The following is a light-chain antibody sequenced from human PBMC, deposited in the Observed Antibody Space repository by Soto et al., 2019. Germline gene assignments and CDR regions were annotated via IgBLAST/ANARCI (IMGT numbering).Light chain of an antibody. CDR1: QSGSSN. V-gene: IGKV3-15*01. CDR3: QQYNTWGT. CDR2: GAS. J-gene: IGKJ1*01. Sequence: EIVMTQSPATLSVSPGERATLSCRASQSGSSNLAWYQQKPGQAPRLLIYGASTRATGIPARFSGSWSGTEFSLTISSLQYEDVVVYYCQQYNTWGTFGQGTKVEIK.